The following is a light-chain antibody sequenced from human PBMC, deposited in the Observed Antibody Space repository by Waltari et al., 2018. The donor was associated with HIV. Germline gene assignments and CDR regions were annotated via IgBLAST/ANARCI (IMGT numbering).Light chain of an antibody. V-gene: IGKV2-28*01. J-gene: IGKJ4*01. Sequence: DIVMTQSPLSLPVTPGEPASIYCRSSQSLLHSNGYNYLDWYLQKPGQSPQLLIYLGSTRASGGPYRFSGSGSGTDFTLKISRVEAEDVGVYYCMQALQTPTFGGGTKVEIK. CDR1: QSLLHSNGYNY. CDR2: LGS. CDR3: MQALQTPT.